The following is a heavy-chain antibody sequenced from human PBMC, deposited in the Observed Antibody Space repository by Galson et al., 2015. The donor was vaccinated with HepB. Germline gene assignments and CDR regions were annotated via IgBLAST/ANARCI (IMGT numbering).Heavy chain of an antibody. J-gene: IGHJ3*02. Sequence: SLRLSCAASGFTFSSYGMHWVRQAPGKGLEWVAVIWYDGSNKYYADSVKGRFTISRDNSKNTLYLQMNSLRAEDTAVYYCARAALWFGQWDAFDIWGQGTMVTVSS. CDR2: IWYDGSNK. D-gene: IGHD3-10*01. CDR3: ARAALWFGQWDAFDI. V-gene: IGHV3-33*08. CDR1: GFTFSSYG.